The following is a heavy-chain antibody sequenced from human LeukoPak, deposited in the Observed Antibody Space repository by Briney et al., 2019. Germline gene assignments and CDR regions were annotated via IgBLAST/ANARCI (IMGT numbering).Heavy chain of an antibody. CDR1: GGSISSYH. CDR3: ASLIYDSSGYYFDK. D-gene: IGHD3-22*01. CDR2: IQYSGST. J-gene: IGHJ4*02. V-gene: IGHV4-59*08. Sequence: PSETLSLTCTVSGGSISSYHWSWIRQSPGKGLEWMRYIQYSGSTNRNPSLKSRVTISVDASKNQFSLKLSSVTAADTAVYYCASLIYDSSGYYFDKWGQGTLVTVSS.